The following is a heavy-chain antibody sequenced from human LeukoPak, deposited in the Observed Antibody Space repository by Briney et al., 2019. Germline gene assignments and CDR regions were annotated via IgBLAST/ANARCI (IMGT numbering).Heavy chain of an antibody. Sequence: GGSLTLSCAVSAFTFSSYTMNWVRQAPGKGLEWISYISSRGSTIHYADSVKGRFTISRDNAKNSLYLQMNSLRADDTAVYYCARGGYCSGGTCYGAGWFDPWGQGTLVTVSA. J-gene: IGHJ5*02. CDR1: AFTFSSYT. CDR2: ISSRGSTI. D-gene: IGHD2-15*01. V-gene: IGHV3-48*01. CDR3: ARGGYCSGGTCYGAGWFDP.